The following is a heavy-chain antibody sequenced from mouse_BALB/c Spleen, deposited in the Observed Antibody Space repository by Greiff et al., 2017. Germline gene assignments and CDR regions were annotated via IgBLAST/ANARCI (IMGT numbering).Heavy chain of an antibody. CDR1: GFTFSSYA. Sequence: EVKLVESGGGLVKPGGSLKLSCAASGFTFSSYAMSWVRQTPEKRLEWVASISSGGSTYYPDSVKGRFTISRDNARNILYLQMSSLRSEDTAMYYCARGRTTATWFAYWGQGTLVTVSA. V-gene: IGHV5-6-5*01. D-gene: IGHD1-2*01. J-gene: IGHJ3*01. CDR3: ARGRTTATWFAY. CDR2: ISSGGST.